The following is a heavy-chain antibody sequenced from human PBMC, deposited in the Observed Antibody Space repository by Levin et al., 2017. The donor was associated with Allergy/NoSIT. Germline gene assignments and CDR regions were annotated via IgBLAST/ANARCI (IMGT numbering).Heavy chain of an antibody. CDR2: ISSSGRYI. CDR1: GFTFSSYS. J-gene: IGHJ4*02. Sequence: GGSLRLSCAASGFTFSSYSMNWVRQAPGKGLEWVSSISSSGRYIYDADSVKGRFTVSRDNAKNSLYLQMNSLRVEDTAVYYCTRDLDSSTSIYIYWGQGTLVTVSS. D-gene: IGHD2-2*01. V-gene: IGHV3-21*01. CDR3: TRDLDSSTSIYIY.